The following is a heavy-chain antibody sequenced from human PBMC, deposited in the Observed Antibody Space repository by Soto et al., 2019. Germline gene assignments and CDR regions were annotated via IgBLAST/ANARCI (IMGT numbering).Heavy chain of an antibody. Sequence: SVKASCKASGCTFSSYAISWVRQAPGQGLEWMGGIIPIFGTADYAQKFQGRVTITADESTSTAYMELSSLRSEDTAVYYCASHSGSSPEGRYYYGMDVWGQGTTVTVSS. CDR1: GCTFSSYA. CDR2: IIPIFGTA. CDR3: ASHSGSSPEGRYYYGMDV. V-gene: IGHV1-69*13. D-gene: IGHD1-26*01. J-gene: IGHJ6*02.